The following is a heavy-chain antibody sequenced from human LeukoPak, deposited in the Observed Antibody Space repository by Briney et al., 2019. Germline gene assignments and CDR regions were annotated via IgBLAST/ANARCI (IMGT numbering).Heavy chain of an antibody. Sequence: EASVKVSCKASGYTFTSYYMHWVRQAPGQGLEWMGIINPSGGSTSYAQKFQGRVTMTRDTSTSTVYMELSSLRSEDTAVYYCARDFYRIAAAGTGGHYYGMDVWGQGTTVTVSS. CDR3: ARDFYRIAAAGTGGHYYGMDV. J-gene: IGHJ6*02. V-gene: IGHV1-46*01. CDR1: GYTFTSYY. D-gene: IGHD6-13*01. CDR2: INPSGGST.